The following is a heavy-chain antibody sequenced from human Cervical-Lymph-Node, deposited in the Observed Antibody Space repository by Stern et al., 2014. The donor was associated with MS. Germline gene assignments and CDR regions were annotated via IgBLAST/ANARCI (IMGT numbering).Heavy chain of an antibody. Sequence: VQLVESGSELKKPGASVKVSCKTSGYTFTHYPINWVRQAPGQGLEWMGWINTNTGDSTYGQGFTGRFAFSLDTSVSTAYLQISSLKAEDTAVYFCARDFVDTPMVTRSDYFDLWGQGTLVTVSS. CDR3: ARDFVDTPMVTRSDYFDL. J-gene: IGHJ4*02. CDR2: INTNTGDS. D-gene: IGHD5-18*01. V-gene: IGHV7-4-1*02. CDR1: GYTFTHYP.